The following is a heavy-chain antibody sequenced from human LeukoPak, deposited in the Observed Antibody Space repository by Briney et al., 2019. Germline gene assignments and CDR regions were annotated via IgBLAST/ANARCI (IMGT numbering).Heavy chain of an antibody. CDR2: MYYTGTI. CDR1: GFSLRTSGEG. Sequence: LAKHTQTLTLTCSFSGFSLRTSGEGVGWIRQPQGKGLEWIGTMYYTGTIYYNPSLNSRVTISVDTSKNQFSLSLSSVTAADTAVYSCARPIRNWGQGTLVIVSS. V-gene: IGHV4-28*02. J-gene: IGHJ4*02. CDR3: ARPIRN.